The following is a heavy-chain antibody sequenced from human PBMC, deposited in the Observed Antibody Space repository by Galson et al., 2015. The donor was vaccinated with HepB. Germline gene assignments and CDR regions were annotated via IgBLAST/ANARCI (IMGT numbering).Heavy chain of an antibody. CDR2: IYPGDSDT. V-gene: IGHV5-51*01. CDR3: ARLTRPYSSSEPSDY. CDR1: GYSFTSYW. J-gene: IGHJ4*02. D-gene: IGHD6-6*01. Sequence: QSGAEVKKSGESLKISCKGSGYSFTSYWIDWVRQMSGKGLEWMGIIYPGDSDTRYSPSFQGQVTISADKSISTAYLQWSSLKASDTAMYYCARLTRPYSSSEPSDYWGQGTLVTVSS.